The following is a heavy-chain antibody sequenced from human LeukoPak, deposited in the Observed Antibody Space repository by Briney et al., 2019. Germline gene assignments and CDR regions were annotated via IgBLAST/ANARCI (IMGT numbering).Heavy chain of an antibody. J-gene: IGHJ4*02. Sequence: GGSLRLSCAASGFTVSSNYMSWVRQAPGEGLEWVSVIYSGGTTNYADSVKGRFTISRDNSKNTLFLQMNSLRAEDTAVYYCARGGYSSSWYHFDYWGQGTLVTVSS. D-gene: IGHD6-13*01. CDR2: IYSGGTT. CDR3: ARGGYSSSWYHFDY. CDR1: GFTVSSNY. V-gene: IGHV3-53*01.